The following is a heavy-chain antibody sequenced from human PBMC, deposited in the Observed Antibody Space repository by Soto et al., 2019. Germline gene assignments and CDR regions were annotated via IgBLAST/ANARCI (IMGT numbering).Heavy chain of an antibody. CDR3: ARVDDSSGYYLY. D-gene: IGHD3-22*01. CDR1: GWSFSGYY. V-gene: IGHV4-34*01. J-gene: IGHJ4*02. Sequence: PSDTLSLTCAVYGWSFSGYYWNWIRQPPGKGLEGIGEINYSGSTNYSPSLKRLVTISVDTSTNQFSLKLSSVTAADTAVYYWARVDDSSGYYLYGGQGTLVTVS. CDR2: INYSGST.